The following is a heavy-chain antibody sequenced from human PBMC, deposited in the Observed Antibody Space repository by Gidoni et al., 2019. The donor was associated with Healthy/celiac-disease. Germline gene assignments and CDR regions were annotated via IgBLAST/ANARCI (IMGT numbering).Heavy chain of an antibody. D-gene: IGHD4-4*01. CDR3: ASLHHDYSNNYYFDY. J-gene: IGHJ4*02. Sequence: SWIRQPPGKGLEWIGYIYYSGSTYYNPSLKSRVTISVDTSKNQFSLKLSSVTAADTAVYYCASLHHDYSNNYYFDYWGQGTLVTVSS. V-gene: IGHV4-30-4*01. CDR2: IYYSGST.